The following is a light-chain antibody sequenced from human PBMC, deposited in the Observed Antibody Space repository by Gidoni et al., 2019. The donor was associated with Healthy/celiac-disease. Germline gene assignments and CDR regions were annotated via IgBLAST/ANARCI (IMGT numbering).Light chain of an antibody. V-gene: IGKV2-28*01. CDR1: QSILHSNGYNY. Sequence: DIVMTQSPLPLPVTPGEPASISCRSSQSILHSNGYNYLDWDLHKPGQSPKLLIYFGSNRASGVPDRFIGSGSGIDFTLKISRVEAEDFGVYYCMQALQMWTFGQGTKVEIK. CDR3: MQALQMWT. CDR2: FGS. J-gene: IGKJ1*01.